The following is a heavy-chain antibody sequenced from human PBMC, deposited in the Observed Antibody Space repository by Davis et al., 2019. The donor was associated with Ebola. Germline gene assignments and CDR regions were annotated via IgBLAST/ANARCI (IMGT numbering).Heavy chain of an antibody. J-gene: IGHJ6*02. CDR3: ARGPSGSPYYYYYGMDV. V-gene: IGHV1-18*04. D-gene: IGHD6-19*01. CDR2: ISAYNGKT. Sequence: AASVEVSCKASGYTFTSYGISWVRQAPGQGLEWLGWISAYNGKTNYAQKLQGRVTMTTDTSTSTAYMELRSLRSDDTAVYYCARGPSGSPYYYYYGMDVWGQGTTVTVSS. CDR1: GYTFTSYG.